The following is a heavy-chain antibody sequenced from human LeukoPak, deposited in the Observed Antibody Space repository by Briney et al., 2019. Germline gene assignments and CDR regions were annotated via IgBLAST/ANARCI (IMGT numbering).Heavy chain of an antibody. CDR3: TIDPRWLDPFDY. CDR2: INWNGGST. J-gene: IGHJ4*02. CDR1: GFTFDDYG. V-gene: IGHV3-20*04. D-gene: IGHD5-12*01. Sequence: VGSLRLSCAASGFTFDDYGMSWVRQAPGKGRGWVSGINWNGGSTGYADSVKGRFTISRDNAKNSLYLQMTSLRADGTALYYCTIDPRWLDPFDYWRQGTLVTVSS.